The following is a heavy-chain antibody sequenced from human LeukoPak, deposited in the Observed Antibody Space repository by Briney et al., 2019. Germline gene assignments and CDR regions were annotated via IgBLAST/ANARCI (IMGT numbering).Heavy chain of an antibody. CDR3: ARGGWYYFDY. D-gene: IGHD6-19*01. CDR2: VYYSGSA. V-gene: IGHV4-59*01. J-gene: IGHJ4*02. CDR1: GGSISTYY. Sequence: PLETLSLTCTVSGGSISTYYWSWIRQPPGKGLEWIGYVYYSGSANYNPSLNSRVTISVDTSKNQFSLNLTSVTAADTAVYYCARGGWYYFDYCGQGTPVTVPS.